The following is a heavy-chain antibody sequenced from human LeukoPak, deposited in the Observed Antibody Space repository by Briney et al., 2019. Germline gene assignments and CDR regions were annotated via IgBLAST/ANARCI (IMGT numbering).Heavy chain of an antibody. CDR3: TRADYDSSSYYNY. V-gene: IGHV3-49*04. J-gene: IGHJ4*02. Sequence: PGGSLRLSCTASGFTFGDYAMSWVRQAPGKGLEWVGFIRSKAYGGTTEYAASVKGRFTISRDDSKSIAYLQMNSLKTEDTAVYYCTRADYDSSSYYNYWGQRTLVTVSS. CDR1: GFTFGDYA. D-gene: IGHD3-22*01. CDR2: IRSKAYGGTT.